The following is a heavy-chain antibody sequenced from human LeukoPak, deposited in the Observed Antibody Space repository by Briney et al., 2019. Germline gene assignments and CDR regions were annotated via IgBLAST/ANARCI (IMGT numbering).Heavy chain of an antibody. CDR1: GGSFSGYY. J-gene: IGHJ4*02. CDR3: ARGEGSFDY. CDR2: INHSGGT. Sequence: SETLSLTCAVYGGSFSGYYWSWIRQPPGKGLEWIGEINHSGGTNYNPSLKSRVTISVDTSKNQFSLKLSSVTAADTAVYYCARGEGSFDYWGQGTLVTVSS. V-gene: IGHV4-34*01. D-gene: IGHD2-15*01.